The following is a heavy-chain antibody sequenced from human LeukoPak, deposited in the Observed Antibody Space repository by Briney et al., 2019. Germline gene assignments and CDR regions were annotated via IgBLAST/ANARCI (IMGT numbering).Heavy chain of an antibody. CDR3: AREGAALDY. Sequence: GGSLILSCAASGFTFSSSAMSWVRQAPGKGLVWVSRISSDGSSIAYTDSVRGRFTISRDNAKNTLYLQMNSLRVEDTAVYYCAREGAALDYWGQGTLVSVSS. J-gene: IGHJ4*02. CDR1: GFTFSSSA. CDR2: ISSDGSSI. D-gene: IGHD6-6*01. V-gene: IGHV3-74*01.